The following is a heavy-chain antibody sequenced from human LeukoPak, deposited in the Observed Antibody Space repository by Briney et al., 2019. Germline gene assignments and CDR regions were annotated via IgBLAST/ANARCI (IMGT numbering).Heavy chain of an antibody. CDR1: GFTFSSYA. D-gene: IGHD1-26*01. V-gene: IGHV3-30*04. CDR3: ARDRGSYPEYYFDY. CDR2: ISYDGSNK. J-gene: IGHJ4*02. Sequence: PGRSLRLSCAASGFTFSSYAMHWVRQAPGKGLEGVAVISYDGSNKYSADSVKGRFTISRDNSKNTLYLQMNSLRAEDTAVYYCARDRGSYPEYYFDYWGQGTLVTVSS.